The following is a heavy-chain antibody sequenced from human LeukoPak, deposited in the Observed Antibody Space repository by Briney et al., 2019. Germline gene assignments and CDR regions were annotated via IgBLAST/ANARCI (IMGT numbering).Heavy chain of an antibody. V-gene: IGHV3-30-3*01. CDR1: GFTFSSYA. CDR3: ARGFSTSPSGDAFDI. J-gene: IGHJ3*02. Sequence: GGSLRLSCAASGFTFSSYAMSWVRQAPGKGLEWVAVISYDGSNKYYADSVKGRFTISRDNSKNTLYLQMNSLRAEDTAVYYCARGFSTSPSGDAFDIWGQGTMVTVSS. CDR2: ISYDGSNK. D-gene: IGHD2-2*01.